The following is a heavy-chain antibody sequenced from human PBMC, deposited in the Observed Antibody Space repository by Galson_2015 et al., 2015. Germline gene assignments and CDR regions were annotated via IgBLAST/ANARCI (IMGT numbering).Heavy chain of an antibody. J-gene: IGHJ4*02. Sequence: TLSLACTVSGGSISSGSYYWSWIRPPAGEGLEWIGRIYTSGSTNYNPSLKSRVTISVDTSKNQFSLKLSSVTAADTAVYYCASENDYGDYFDYWGQGTLVTVSS. CDR2: IYTSGST. V-gene: IGHV4-61*02. CDR3: ASENDYGDYFDY. CDR1: GGSISSGSYY. D-gene: IGHD4-17*01.